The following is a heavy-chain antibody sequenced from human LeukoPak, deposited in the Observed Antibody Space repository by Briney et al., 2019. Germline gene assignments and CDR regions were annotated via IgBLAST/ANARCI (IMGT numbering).Heavy chain of an antibody. CDR1: GFTVTEYA. CDR3: ARRLSLRFDAFAV. J-gene: IGHJ3*01. V-gene: IGHV3-23*01. D-gene: IGHD3-3*01. CDR2: MSDIGPNT. Sequence: GSLRLSCAVSGFTVTEYAMTWIRQSPGKGLEWVSSMSDIGPNTYYADSVKGRFTISRDTSKNTLLLQMNSLRGDDTALYFCARRLSLRFDAFAVWGPGTVVTVSS.